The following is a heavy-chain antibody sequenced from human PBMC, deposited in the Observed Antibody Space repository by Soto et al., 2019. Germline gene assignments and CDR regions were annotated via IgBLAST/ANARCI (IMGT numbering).Heavy chain of an antibody. CDR2: INAGNGNT. CDR3: ARDRPGWSAAMWNWFDP. J-gene: IGHJ5*02. D-gene: IGHD2-2*01. CDR1: GYTFTSYA. V-gene: IGHV1-3*01. Sequence: QVQLVQSGAEVKKPGASVKVSCKASGYTFTSYAMHWVRQAPGQRLEWMGWINAGNGNTKYSQKFQGRVTITRDTSASTAYMELSSLRSEDTAVYYCARDRPGWSAAMWNWFDPWGQGTLVTVSS.